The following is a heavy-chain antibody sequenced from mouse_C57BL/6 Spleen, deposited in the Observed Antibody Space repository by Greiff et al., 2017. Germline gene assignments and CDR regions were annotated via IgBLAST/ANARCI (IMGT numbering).Heavy chain of an antibody. CDR2: IDPSDSDT. V-gene: IGHV1-52*01. D-gene: IGHD1-1*01. J-gene: IGHJ4*01. CDR3: ARWATAVVATDYYAMDY. Sequence: QVQLQQPGAELVRPGSSVKLSCKASGYTFTSYWMHWVKQRPIQGLEWIGNIDPSDSDTHYNQKFKDKATLTVDRSTSTAYMQLSSLTSVNSTVYYCARWATAVVATDYYAMDYWGQGTSVTVSS. CDR1: GYTFTSYW.